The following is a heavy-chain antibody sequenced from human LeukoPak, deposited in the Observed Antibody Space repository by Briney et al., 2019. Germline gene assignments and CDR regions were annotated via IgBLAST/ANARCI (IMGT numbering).Heavy chain of an antibody. J-gene: IGHJ4*02. Sequence: GGSLRLSCAVSGFTFDDYGMSWVRQAPGKGLEWVSGINWNGGSTGYADSVKGRFTISRDNAKNSLYLQMNSLRAEDTALYYCARDLLPYYYDSSGYPPLGHWGQGTLVTVSS. V-gene: IGHV3-20*04. D-gene: IGHD3-22*01. CDR1: GFTFDDYG. CDR2: INWNGGST. CDR3: ARDLLPYYYDSSGYPPLGH.